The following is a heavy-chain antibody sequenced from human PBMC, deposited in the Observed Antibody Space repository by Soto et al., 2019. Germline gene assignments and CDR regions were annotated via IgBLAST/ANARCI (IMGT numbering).Heavy chain of an antibody. V-gene: IGHV1-18*01. CDR3: ARDRGGCTNGVCYASTYDY. CDR1: GYTFTSYG. D-gene: IGHD2-8*01. Sequence: GAAVKVSGKASGYTFTSYGISCARQSPVQGLEWMGWISAYNGNTNYAQKLQGRVTMTTDTSTSTAYMELRSLRSDDTAVYYCARDRGGCTNGVCYASTYDYWGQGTLVTVSS. J-gene: IGHJ4*02. CDR2: ISAYNGNT.